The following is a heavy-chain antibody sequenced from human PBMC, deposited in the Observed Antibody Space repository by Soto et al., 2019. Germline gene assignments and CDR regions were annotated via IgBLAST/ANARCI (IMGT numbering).Heavy chain of an antibody. CDR3: ARELACTNAECQVNYYGMDV. J-gene: IGHJ6*02. D-gene: IGHD2-8*01. Sequence: PSETLSLTCTVSGGSISSSSYYWGWIRQPPGKGLELIGNIYYSGRTYYNPSLKSRVTISVDRSKNQFSLKLSSVTAADTAVYYCARELACTNAECQVNYYGMDVWGQGTTVTVSS. CDR1: GGSISSSSYY. CDR2: IYYSGRT. V-gene: IGHV4-39*07.